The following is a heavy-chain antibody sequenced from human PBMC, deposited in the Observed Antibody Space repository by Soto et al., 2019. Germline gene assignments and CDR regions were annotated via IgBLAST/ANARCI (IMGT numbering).Heavy chain of an antibody. Sequence: QVQLVQSGAEVKKPGASVKVSCKASGYTFTSYGISWVRQAPGQGLEWMGWISAYNGNTNYAQKLQGRVTMTTDTTTSTAYMELRSLRSDDTAVYYCARYRAPPPVWAIFGVAPPWYFDYWGQGTLVTVSS. CDR2: ISAYNGNT. CDR3: ARYRAPPPVWAIFGVAPPWYFDY. J-gene: IGHJ4*02. V-gene: IGHV1-18*04. CDR1: GYTFTSYG. D-gene: IGHD3-3*01.